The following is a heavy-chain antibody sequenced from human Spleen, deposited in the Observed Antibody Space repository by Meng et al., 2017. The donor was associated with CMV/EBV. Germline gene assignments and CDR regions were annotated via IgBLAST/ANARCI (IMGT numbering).Heavy chain of an antibody. CDR1: GFTFSSYA. D-gene: IGHD2-2*02. Sequence: GESLKISCAASGFTFSSYAMSWVRQAPGKGLEWVSAISGSGGSTYYADSVKGRFTISRDNSKNSLYLQMNSLRTEDTALYYCAKDGGYCSSANCYRYYGMDVWGQGTTVTVSS. V-gene: IGHV3-23*01. J-gene: IGHJ6*02. CDR3: AKDGGYCSSANCYRYYGMDV. CDR2: ISGSGGST.